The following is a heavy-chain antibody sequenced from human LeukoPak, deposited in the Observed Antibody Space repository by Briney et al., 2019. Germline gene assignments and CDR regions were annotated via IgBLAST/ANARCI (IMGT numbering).Heavy chain of an antibody. D-gene: IGHD2-15*01. CDR3: AKGGVYCSGGNCYSADY. Sequence: PGGSLRLSCAASGFSVTIYAMTWVRQAPGKGLEWVSAISSSGGSTHYADSVKGRFTISRDNSKNTLYLQMNSLRVEDTAVYYCAKGGVYCSGGNCYSADYWGQGTLVTVSS. CDR1: GFSVTIYA. CDR2: ISSSGGST. V-gene: IGHV3-23*01. J-gene: IGHJ4*02.